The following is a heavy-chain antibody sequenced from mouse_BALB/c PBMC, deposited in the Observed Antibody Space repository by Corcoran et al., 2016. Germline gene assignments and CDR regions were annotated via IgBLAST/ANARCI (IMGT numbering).Heavy chain of an antibody. CDR2: ITPYNDGT. J-gene: IGHJ3*01. Sequence: EVQLQQSGPELVKPGASVKMSCKASGYTFTSYVMHWVKQKPGQGLEWIGYITPYNDGTQYNEKFKGKATLTSDKSYSTAYMELSSLTSEDYAVYYFASYRQFAYWGQGTLVTVSA. CDR3: ASYRQFAY. CDR1: GYTFTSYV. D-gene: IGHD2-14*01. V-gene: IGHV1S136*01.